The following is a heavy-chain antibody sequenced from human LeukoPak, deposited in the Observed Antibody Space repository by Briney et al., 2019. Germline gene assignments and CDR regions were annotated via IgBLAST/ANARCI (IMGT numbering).Heavy chain of an antibody. CDR2: IYYAGST. V-gene: IGHV4-38-2*02. D-gene: IGHD6-13*01. CDR1: GYSISSGYY. CDR3: ARGPAAGIDTGHYDY. Sequence: SETLSLTCTVSGYSISSGYYWGWIRQPPGKGLEWIGSIYYAGSTTYNPSLKSRVTISVDTSKNQFSLKLTSVTAADTAVYYCARGPAAGIDTGHYDYWGQGTLVTVSS. J-gene: IGHJ4*02.